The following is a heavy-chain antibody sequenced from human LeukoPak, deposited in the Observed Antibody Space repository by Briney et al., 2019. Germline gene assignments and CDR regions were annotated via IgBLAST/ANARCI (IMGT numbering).Heavy chain of an antibody. Sequence: PSETLSLTCTVSGGSISSYYWSWIRQPPGKGLEWIGYIYYSGSTNYNPSLKSRVTISVDTSKNQFSLKLSSVTAAETAVYYCAKEGWWQQFYDGMDISGQGTPVTVSS. J-gene: IGHJ6*02. CDR2: IYYSGST. CDR3: AKEGWWQQFYDGMDI. D-gene: IGHD5-24*01. V-gene: IGHV4-59*12. CDR1: GGSISSYY.